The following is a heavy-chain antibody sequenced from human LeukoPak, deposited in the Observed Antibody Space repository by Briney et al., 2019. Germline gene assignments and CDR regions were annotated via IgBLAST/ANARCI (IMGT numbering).Heavy chain of an antibody. CDR1: GFSFSSYA. CDR3: VTGEGRGDSYGSFDY. J-gene: IGHJ4*02. Sequence: GGSLRLSCAASGFSFSSYAMSWVRQAPGKGLEWVSTISSSGGSTYYADSVKGRFTISRDNSKSTLYLQMNSLRAEDTAVYYCVTGEGRGDSYGSFDYWGQGTLVTVSS. D-gene: IGHD5-18*01. CDR2: ISSSGGST. V-gene: IGHV3-23*01.